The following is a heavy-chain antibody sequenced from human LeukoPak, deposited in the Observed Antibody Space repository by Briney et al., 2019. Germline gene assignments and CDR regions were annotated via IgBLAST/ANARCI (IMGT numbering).Heavy chain of an antibody. V-gene: IGHV3-15*01. D-gene: IGHD2-21*01. CDR1: GFTFSNVW. J-gene: IGHJ4*02. CDR3: VTDLVIKGYFDY. Sequence: GGSLRLSCAASGFTFSNVWMSWVRQVPGKGLEWVGRIRRKTDGETTDHAAPVKGRFTVSRDDSKNTLYLQMNSLKTEDTAVYYCVTDLVIKGYFDYWGQGALVTVSS. CDR2: IRRKTDGETT.